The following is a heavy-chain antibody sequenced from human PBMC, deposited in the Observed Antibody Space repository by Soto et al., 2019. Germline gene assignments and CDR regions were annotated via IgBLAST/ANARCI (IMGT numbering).Heavy chain of an antibody. CDR1: GFTFSSYG. V-gene: IGHV3-30*18. CDR2: ISYDGSNK. Sequence: QVQLVESGGGVVQPGRSLRLSCAASGFTFSSYGMHWVRQAPGKGLEWVAVISYDGSNKYYADSVKGRFTISRDNSKNALYLQMNSLRAGDTAVYYCAKDRGSIAARHRGPLYYYYGMDVWGQGTTVTVSS. J-gene: IGHJ6*02. CDR3: AKDRGSIAARHRGPLYYYYGMDV. D-gene: IGHD6-6*01.